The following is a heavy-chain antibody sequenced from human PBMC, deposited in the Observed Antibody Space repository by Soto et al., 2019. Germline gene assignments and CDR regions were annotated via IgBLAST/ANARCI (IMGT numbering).Heavy chain of an antibody. CDR1: GGSISSSSYY. J-gene: IGHJ4*02. Sequence: QLQLQESGPGLVKPSETLSLTCTVSGGSISSSSYYWGWIRQPPGNGLEWIGSIYYSGSNYYNPSLKTRVTISGDTSKNQFSLKLSSVTAADTAVYYCALRARLLCFGEIDYWGQGTLVTVSS. D-gene: IGHD3-10*01. CDR2: IYYSGSN. V-gene: IGHV4-39*01. CDR3: ALRARLLCFGEIDY.